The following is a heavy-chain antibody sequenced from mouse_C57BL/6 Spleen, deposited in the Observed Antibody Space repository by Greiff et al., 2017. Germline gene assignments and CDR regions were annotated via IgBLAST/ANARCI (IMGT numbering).Heavy chain of an antibody. Sequence: QVQLQQPGAELVMPGASVKLSCKASGYTFTSYWMHWVKQRPGQGLEWIGEIDPSDSYTNYNQKFKGKSTLTVDKSSSTAYMQLSSLTSEDLAVYYCARGDGYYLAWFAYGGQGTLVTVSA. J-gene: IGHJ3*01. V-gene: IGHV1-69*01. D-gene: IGHD2-3*01. CDR2: IDPSDSYT. CDR3: ARGDGYYLAWFAY. CDR1: GYTFTSYW.